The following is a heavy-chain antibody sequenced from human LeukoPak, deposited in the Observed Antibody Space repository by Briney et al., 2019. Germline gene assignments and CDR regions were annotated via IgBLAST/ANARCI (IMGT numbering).Heavy chain of an antibody. J-gene: IGHJ4*02. CDR1: GGSMSSYY. CDR2: IHYSGST. D-gene: IGHD3-10*01. CDR3: ARLWGGVRSGDY. V-gene: IGHV4-59*12. Sequence: SGTLSLTCTVSGGSMSSYYWSWIRQPPGKGLEWIGYIHYSGSTNYNPSLKSRVTISLDTSKNQFSLKLSSVTAADTAVYYCARLWGGVRSGDYWGQGTLVTVSS.